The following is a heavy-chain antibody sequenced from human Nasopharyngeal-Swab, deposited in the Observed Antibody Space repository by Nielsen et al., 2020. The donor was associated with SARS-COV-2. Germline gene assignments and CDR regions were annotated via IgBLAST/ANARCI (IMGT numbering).Heavy chain of an antibody. CDR2: IETESESGTT. J-gene: IGHJ6*03. D-gene: IGHD3-3*01. Sequence: WIRQPPGRGLEGVGGIETESESGTTDYAAPVKGRFTISRDDSKNTVYLQMSSLKTEDTAVYYCTTVSITIFGVVVHYYMDVWGKGTTVTVSS. V-gene: IGHV3-15*04. CDR3: TTVSITIFGVVVHYYMDV.